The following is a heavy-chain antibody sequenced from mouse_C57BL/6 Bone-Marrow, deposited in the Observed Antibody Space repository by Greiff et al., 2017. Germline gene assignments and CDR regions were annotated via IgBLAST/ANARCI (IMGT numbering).Heavy chain of an antibody. CDR1: GFTFSSYG. J-gene: IGHJ3*01. CDR3: ARDYYGSWFAY. V-gene: IGHV5-6*01. Sequence: EVQLVESGGDLVKPGGSLKLSCAASGFTFSSYGMSWVRQTPDKRLAWVATISSGGSYTYYPDSVKGRFTISRDNAKNTLYLQMSSLKSEDTAMYYCARDYYGSWFAYWGQETLFTVSA. CDR2: ISSGGSYT. D-gene: IGHD1-1*01.